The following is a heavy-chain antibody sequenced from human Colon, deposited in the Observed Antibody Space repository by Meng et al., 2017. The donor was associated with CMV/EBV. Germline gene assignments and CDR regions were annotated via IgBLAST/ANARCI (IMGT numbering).Heavy chain of an antibody. J-gene: IGHJ4*02. V-gene: IGHV4-31*03. CDR1: GGSLSGGDFY. Sequence: TVSGGSLSGGDFYWSWIRQHPGKGLEWIGYIYYSGTTYYNPSLKSRAMISLDKSKNQFSLNLSSVTAADTAVYFCARDSGYDAPFDYWGQGTLVTVSS. CDR3: ARDSGYDAPFDY. CDR2: IYYSGTT. D-gene: IGHD5-12*01.